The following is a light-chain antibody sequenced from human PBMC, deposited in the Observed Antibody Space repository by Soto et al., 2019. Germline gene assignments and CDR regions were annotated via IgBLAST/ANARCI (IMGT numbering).Light chain of an antibody. V-gene: IGKV3-11*01. CDR1: QSVSSY. Sequence: EIVLTQSPATLSLSPGERATLSCRASQSVSSYLAWYQQKPGQAPRRLIYDASNRATGIPARFSGSGSGTDFTLTISSLEPEDFAVYYCQQRSNWPPLFTFGPGTKVDSK. CDR2: DAS. CDR3: QQRSNWPPLFT. J-gene: IGKJ3*01.